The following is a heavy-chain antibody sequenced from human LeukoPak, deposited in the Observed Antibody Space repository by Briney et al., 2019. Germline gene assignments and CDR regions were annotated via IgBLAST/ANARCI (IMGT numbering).Heavy chain of an antibody. CDR2: IIPIFGIA. Sequence: SVKVSCKASGGTFSSYAISWVRQAPGQGLEWMGRIIPIFGIANYAQKFQGRVTITADKSTSTAYMELSSLRSEDTAVYYCARTFRRDGSYPFNYWGQGTLVTVSS. J-gene: IGHJ4*02. CDR3: ARTFRRDGSYPFNY. CDR1: GGTFSSYA. D-gene: IGHD1-26*01. V-gene: IGHV1-69*04.